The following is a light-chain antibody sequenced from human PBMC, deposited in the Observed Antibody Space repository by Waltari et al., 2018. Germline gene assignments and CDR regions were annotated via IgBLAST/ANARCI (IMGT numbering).Light chain of an antibody. V-gene: IGKV2-28*01. J-gene: IGKJ5*01. Sequence: DIVMTQSPPPLPVTPGEPASIPCRSSQSLLHSNGYNYLDWYQQKPGQSPQILIYFGSNRAAGVPGRFSGSGSGTDFTLKISRVEAEDAGVYYCMEALQSVTFGQGTRLEIK. CDR3: MEALQSVT. CDR1: QSLLHSNGYNY. CDR2: FGS.